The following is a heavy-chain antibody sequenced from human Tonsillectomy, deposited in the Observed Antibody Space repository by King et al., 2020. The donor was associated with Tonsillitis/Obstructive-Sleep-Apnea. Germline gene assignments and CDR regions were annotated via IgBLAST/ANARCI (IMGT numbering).Heavy chain of an antibody. CDR2: IDHSGST. D-gene: IGHD6-6*01. V-gene: IGHV4-34*01. Sequence: VQLQQWGAGLLKPSETLSLTCAVYGGSFSGYYWTWIRQPPGKGLEWIGEIDHSGSTNYNPSLMSRVTISVDTSKNLFSLELIFVTAAEMALYYCARASEVFDIWGQGTMVTVSS. CDR3: ARASEVFDI. J-gene: IGHJ3*02. CDR1: GGSFSGYY.